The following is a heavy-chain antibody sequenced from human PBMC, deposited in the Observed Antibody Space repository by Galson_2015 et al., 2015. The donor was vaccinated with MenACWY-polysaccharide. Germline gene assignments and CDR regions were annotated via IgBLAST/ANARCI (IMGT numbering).Heavy chain of an antibody. CDR2: ITPTGGTP. J-gene: IGHJ6*03. D-gene: IGHD4/OR15-4a*01. CDR1: AFDFNKYV. V-gene: IGHV3-23*01. CDR3: AKGSYRANAVLSYYYYYMDV. Sequence: SLRLSCAASAFDFNKYVMNWVRQPPGKGLQWVSSITPTGGTPSYADSVRGGFTITRDNPKNTLYLQMNRLGAEDTAVYYCAKGSYRANAVLSYYYYYMDVWGKGTTVTVSS.